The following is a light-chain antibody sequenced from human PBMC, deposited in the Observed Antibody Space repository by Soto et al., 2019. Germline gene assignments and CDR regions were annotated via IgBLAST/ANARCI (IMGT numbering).Light chain of an antibody. Sequence: QSVLTQPASVSGSPGQSITISCTGTRSDVGSYTLVSWYQQHPGRAPKLLIYEDNKRPSGVSNRFSGSKSGNTASLTISELQADDEADYYCCSYAGSSTSWVFGGGTKVTVL. V-gene: IGLV2-23*01. CDR1: RSDVGSYTL. CDR3: CSYAGSSTSWV. J-gene: IGLJ3*02. CDR2: EDN.